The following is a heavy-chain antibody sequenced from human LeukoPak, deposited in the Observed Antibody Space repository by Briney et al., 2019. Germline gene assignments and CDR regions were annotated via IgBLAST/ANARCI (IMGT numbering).Heavy chain of an antibody. Sequence: SETLSLTCTVSGYSISSGYYWGWIRQPPGKGLEWIGSIYHSGCTYYNPSLKSRVTISVDTSKNQFSLKLSSVTAADTAVYYCARDQGSSPPDYWGQGTLVTVSS. D-gene: IGHD6-13*01. CDR3: ARDQGSSPPDY. V-gene: IGHV4-38-2*02. CDR2: IYHSGCT. J-gene: IGHJ4*02. CDR1: GYSISSGYY.